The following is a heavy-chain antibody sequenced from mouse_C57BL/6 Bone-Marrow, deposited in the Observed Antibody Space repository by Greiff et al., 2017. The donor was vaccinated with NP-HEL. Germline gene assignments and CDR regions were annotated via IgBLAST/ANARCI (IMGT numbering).Heavy chain of an antibody. CDR2: IDPSDSYT. D-gene: IGHD2-4*01. J-gene: IGHJ3*01. V-gene: IGHV1-50*01. CDR1: GYTFTIYW. Sequence: QVQLKQPGAELVKPGASVKLSCKASGYTFTIYWMQWVKQRPGQGLEWIGEIDPSDSYTNYNQKFKGKATLTVDTSSSTAYMQLSSLTSEDSAVYYCARGDYDYYWGQGTLVTVSA. CDR3: ARGDYDYY.